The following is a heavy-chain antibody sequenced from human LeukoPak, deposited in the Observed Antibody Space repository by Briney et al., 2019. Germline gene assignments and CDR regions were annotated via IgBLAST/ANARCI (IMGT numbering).Heavy chain of an antibody. D-gene: IGHD3-3*01. CDR2: ISAYNGNT. CDR3: ARDLVFGVVPYYYYYMDV. Sequence: GASVKVSCKASGYTFTSYGISWVRQAPGQGLEWMGWISAYNGNTNYAQKLQGRVTMTTDTSTSTAYMELRSLRSDDTAVYYCARDLVFGVVPYYYYYMDVWGKGTTVTVSS. V-gene: IGHV1-18*01. J-gene: IGHJ6*03. CDR1: GYTFTSYG.